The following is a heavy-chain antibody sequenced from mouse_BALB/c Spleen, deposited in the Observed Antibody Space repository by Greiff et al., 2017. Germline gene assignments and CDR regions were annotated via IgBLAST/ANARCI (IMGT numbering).Heavy chain of an antibody. CDR3: GLTGGRGYAMDY. Sequence: EVKVVESGGGLVQPKGSLKLSCAASGFTFNTYAMNWVRQAPGKGLEWVARIRSKSNNYATYYADSVKDRFTISRDDSQSMLYLQMNNLKTEDTAMYYCGLTGGRGYAMDYWGQGTSVTVSS. CDR1: GFTFNTYA. V-gene: IGHV10-1*02. D-gene: IGHD4-1*01. J-gene: IGHJ4*01. CDR2: IRSKSNNYAT.